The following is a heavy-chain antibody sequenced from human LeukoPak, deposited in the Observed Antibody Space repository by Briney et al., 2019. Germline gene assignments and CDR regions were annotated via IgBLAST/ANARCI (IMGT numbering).Heavy chain of an antibody. Sequence: GASVKVSCKASGYTFTSYGISWVRQAPGQGLEWMGWISAYNGNTNYAQKLQGRVTMTTDTSTSTAYMELRSLRSDDTAVYYCARAEYIKYYDYVWGSLTPYYFDYWGQGTLVTVSS. CDR1: GYTFTSYG. V-gene: IGHV1-18*01. CDR3: ARAEYIKYYDYVWGSLTPYYFDY. CDR2: ISAYNGNT. D-gene: IGHD3-16*01. J-gene: IGHJ4*02.